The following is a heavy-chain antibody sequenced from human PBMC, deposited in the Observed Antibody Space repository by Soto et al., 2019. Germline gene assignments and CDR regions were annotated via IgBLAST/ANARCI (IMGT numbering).Heavy chain of an antibody. CDR2: ISSSGDST. V-gene: IGHV3-23*01. CDR3: AKNGYCSGTYCYAPFDP. D-gene: IGHD2-2*01. J-gene: IGHJ5*02. Sequence: EAQLLESGGGLVQPGGSLRLSCAASGFTFSTYAMSWVRQAPGKGLDWVSSISSSGDSTKYADSVKGRFTISRDNSKNTLYLQMNNLRAADTAIYYCAKNGYCSGTYCYAPFDPWGQGTLVTVSS. CDR1: GFTFSTYA.